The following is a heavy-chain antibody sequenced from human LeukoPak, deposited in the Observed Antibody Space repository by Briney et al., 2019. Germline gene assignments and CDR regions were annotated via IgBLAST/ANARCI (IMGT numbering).Heavy chain of an antibody. CDR1: GYTFTSYY. J-gene: IGHJ5*02. CDR3: ARDRCSSTSCYVEGPSDSYNWFDP. V-gene: IGHV1-46*01. CDR2: INPSGGTT. Sequence: GASVKGSCKASGYTFTSYYMHWVRQAPGQGLEWMGVINPSGGTTTYAQKFQGRVTMTRDTSTSTVYMELSSLRSEDTAVYYCARDRCSSTSCYVEGPSDSYNWFDPWGQGTLVTVSS. D-gene: IGHD2-2*01.